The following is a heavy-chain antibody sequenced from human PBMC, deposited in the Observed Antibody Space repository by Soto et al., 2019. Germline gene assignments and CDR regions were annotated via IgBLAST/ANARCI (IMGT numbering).Heavy chain of an antibody. J-gene: IGHJ5*02. Sequence: QVQLQESGPGLVKPSQTLSLTCTVSGGSISSGGYYWSWIRQHPGKGLEWIGYIYYSGSTYYNPSLKSRVTTSVDTSKNQFSLKLSSVTAADTAVYYCARDRFGSGSKYNWFDPWGQGTLVTVSS. CDR2: IYYSGST. CDR3: ARDRFGSGSKYNWFDP. V-gene: IGHV4-31*03. CDR1: GGSISSGGYY. D-gene: IGHD3-10*01.